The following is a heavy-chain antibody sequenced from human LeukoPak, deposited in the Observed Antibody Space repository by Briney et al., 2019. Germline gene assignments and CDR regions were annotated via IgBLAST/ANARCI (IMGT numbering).Heavy chain of an antibody. D-gene: IGHD6-13*01. J-gene: IGHJ3*02. Sequence: SETLSLTCTVSGGSISSYYWSWIRQPPGKGLEWIGYIYYSGCTNYNPSLKSRVTISVDTSKNQFSLKLSSVTAADTAVYYCAGQYSSSWYMSAFDIWGQGTMVTVSS. CDR2: IYYSGCT. V-gene: IGHV4-59*01. CDR1: GGSISSYY. CDR3: AGQYSSSWYMSAFDI.